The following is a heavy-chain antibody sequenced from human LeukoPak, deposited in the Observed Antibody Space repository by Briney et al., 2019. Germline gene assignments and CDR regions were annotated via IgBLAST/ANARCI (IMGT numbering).Heavy chain of an antibody. CDR3: ARGDAAALDY. CDR1: GGSFSGYY. J-gene: IGHJ4*02. V-gene: IGHV4-34*01. D-gene: IGHD6-13*01. CDR2: INHSGST. Sequence: KPSETLSLTCAVYGGSFSGYYWSWIRQPPGKGLEWIGEINHSGSTNYNPSLKSRVTISVDTSKNQFSLKLSSVTAADTAVYYCARGDAAALDYWGQGTLVTVSS.